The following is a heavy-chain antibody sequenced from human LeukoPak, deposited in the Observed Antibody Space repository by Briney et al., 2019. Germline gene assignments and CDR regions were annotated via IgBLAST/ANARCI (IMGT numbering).Heavy chain of an antibody. CDR2: VSHSGST. Sequence: PSETLSLTCTVSGGSITSYYWSWIRQPPGKGLEWIGYVSHSGSTNYNPSLKSRVTISVDTSKNQFSLKLSSVTAADTAVYYCASGGYCSTTTCYPNWFDPWGQGTLVTVSS. V-gene: IGHV4-59*01. D-gene: IGHD2-2*01. CDR1: GGSITSYY. CDR3: ASGGYCSTTTCYPNWFDP. J-gene: IGHJ5*02.